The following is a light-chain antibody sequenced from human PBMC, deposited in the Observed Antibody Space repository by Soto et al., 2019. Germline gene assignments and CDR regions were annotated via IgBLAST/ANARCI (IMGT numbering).Light chain of an antibody. CDR1: QSISSY. CDR2: DAS. V-gene: IGKV3D-15*01. CDR3: QHYNSYSEA. Sequence: PGERATLSCRASQSISSYLAWYQQKPGQAPRLLIYDASNRATGIPSRFSGSGSGTEFTLTISSLQPDDFATYYCQHYNSYSEAFGQGTKVDI. J-gene: IGKJ1*01.